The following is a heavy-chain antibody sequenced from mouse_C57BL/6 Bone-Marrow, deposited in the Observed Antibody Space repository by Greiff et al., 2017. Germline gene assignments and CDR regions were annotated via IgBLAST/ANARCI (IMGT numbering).Heavy chain of an antibody. J-gene: IGHJ2*01. Sequence: VQLQQSGPELVKPGASVTISCKASGYAFSSSWMNWVKQRPGKGLEWIGRIYPGDGDTNYNGKFKGKATLTADKSSSTAYMQLSSLTSEDSAVYFCARSKDSYYFDYWGQGTTLTVSS. V-gene: IGHV1-82*01. CDR2: IYPGDGDT. CDR3: ARSKDSYYFDY. CDR1: GYAFSSSW.